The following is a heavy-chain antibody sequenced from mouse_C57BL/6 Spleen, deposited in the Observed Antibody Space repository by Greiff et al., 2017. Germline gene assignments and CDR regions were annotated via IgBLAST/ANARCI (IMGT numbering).Heavy chain of an antibody. V-gene: IGHV7-3*01. CDR1: GFTFTDYY. CDR2: IRNKANGYTT. Sequence: EVKLMESGGGLVQPGGSLSLSCAASGFTFTDYYMSWVRQPPGKALEWLGFIRNKANGYTTEYSASVKGRFTISRDNSQSILYLQMNALRAEDSAAYYCARYSDGYYGVDDWGQGTSVTVSS. D-gene: IGHD2-3*01. CDR3: ARYSDGYYGVDD. J-gene: IGHJ4*01.